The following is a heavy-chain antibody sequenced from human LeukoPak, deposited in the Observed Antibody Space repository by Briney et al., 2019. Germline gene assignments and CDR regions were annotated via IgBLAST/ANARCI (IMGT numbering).Heavy chain of an antibody. Sequence: SSETLSLTCTVSGGSTSSYYWSWIRKPPGKGLEWIGYIYYSGRTNYNPSLKSRVTISVDTSKNQFSLKLSSVTAADTAVYYCARDPGPRGYCSGGSCYSPYGMDVWGQGTTVTVSS. CDR1: GGSTSSYY. D-gene: IGHD2-15*01. V-gene: IGHV4-59*12. J-gene: IGHJ6*02. CDR2: IYYSGRT. CDR3: ARDPGPRGYCSGGSCYSPYGMDV.